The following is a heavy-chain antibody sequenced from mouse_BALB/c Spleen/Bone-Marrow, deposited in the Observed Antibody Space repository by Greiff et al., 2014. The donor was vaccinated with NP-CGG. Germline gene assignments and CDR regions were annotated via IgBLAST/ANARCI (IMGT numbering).Heavy chain of an antibody. V-gene: IGHV1-54*03. CDR3: ARRDGAMDY. CDR2: INPGSGGT. J-gene: IGHJ4*01. CDR1: GYAFTNYL. Sequence: QVQLQQSGAELVRPGTSVKVSCKASGYAFTNYLIEWVKQRPGQGLEWIGVINPGSGGTNYNEKFKGKATLTADKSSSTAYMQLSSLTSDDTAVYFCARRDGAMDYWGQGTSVTVSS. D-gene: IGHD3-3*01.